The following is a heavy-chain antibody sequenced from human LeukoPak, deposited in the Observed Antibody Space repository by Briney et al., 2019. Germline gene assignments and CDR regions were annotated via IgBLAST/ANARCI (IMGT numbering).Heavy chain of an antibody. D-gene: IGHD3-3*01. V-gene: IGHV3-74*01. CDR1: GFTFSTSW. Sequence: AGGSLRLSCLASGFTFSTSWMHWVRQVPGKGLVWVSRINSDGRSTDYADSVKGRFTISRDNTKNTLYLQMNSLRVEDTAVYYCSHTVWSGNYFDYWGQGTLVTVSS. J-gene: IGHJ4*02. CDR2: INSDGRST. CDR3: SHTVWSGNYFDY.